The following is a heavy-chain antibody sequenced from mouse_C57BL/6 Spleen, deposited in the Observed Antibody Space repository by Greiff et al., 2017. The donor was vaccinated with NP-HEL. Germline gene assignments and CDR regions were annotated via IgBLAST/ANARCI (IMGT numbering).Heavy chain of an antibody. V-gene: IGHV1-81*01. D-gene: IGHD2-4*01. J-gene: IGHJ1*03. CDR2: IYPRSGNT. CDR1: GYTFTSYG. CDR3: AHYDYGEWYFDV. Sequence: QVQLQQSGAELARPGASVKLSCKASGYTFTSYGISWVKQRTGQGLEWIGEIYPRSGNTYYNEKFKGKATLTADKSSSTAYMELRSLTSEDSAVYFCAHYDYGEWYFDVWGTGTTVTVSS.